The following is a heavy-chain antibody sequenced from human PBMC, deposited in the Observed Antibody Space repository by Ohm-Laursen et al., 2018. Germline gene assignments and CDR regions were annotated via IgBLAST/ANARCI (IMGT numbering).Heavy chain of an antibody. CDR1: GFTFSNSW. D-gene: IGHD7-27*01. J-gene: IGHJ3*02. V-gene: IGHV3-7*03. Sequence: SLRLSCAASGFTFSNSWMTWVRQAPGKGLEWVASIKQDGSDKYYVDSVKGRFTFSRDNAKKSLYLQMNSLRAEDTAVYYCARSGFWGTDAFDIWGQGTMVTVSS. CDR3: ARSGFWGTDAFDI. CDR2: IKQDGSDK.